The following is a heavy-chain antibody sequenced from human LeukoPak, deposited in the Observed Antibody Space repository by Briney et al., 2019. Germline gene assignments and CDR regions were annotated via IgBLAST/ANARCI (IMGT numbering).Heavy chain of an antibody. CDR3: ARRRNGYNWYFDL. V-gene: IGHV4-59*04. D-gene: IGHD5-24*01. CDR1: GGSISTYY. Sequence: SSETLSLTCTVSGGSISTYYWSWIRQPPGKGLEWIGYIYYSGTTYYTPSLKSRVTISVDTSKNQFSLKVTSVTAADTAVYYCARRRNGYNWYFDLWGRGTLVTVSS. CDR2: IYYSGTT. J-gene: IGHJ2*01.